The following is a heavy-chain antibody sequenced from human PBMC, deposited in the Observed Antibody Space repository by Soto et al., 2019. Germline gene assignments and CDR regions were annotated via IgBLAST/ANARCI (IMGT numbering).Heavy chain of an antibody. CDR3: GRDARITILGVVTGGLGLDF. D-gene: IGHD3-3*01. CDR1: GGSISSGGYY. Sequence: PSETLSLTCTVSGGSISSGGYYWSWIRQHPGKGLEWIGYIYYSGSTYYNPSLKSRVTISVDPSKNQFSLNRGFVTAGDRGVYCCGRDARITILGVVTGGLGLDFWGQGTTLTVSS. J-gene: IGHJ6*02. V-gene: IGHV4-31*03. CDR2: IYYSGST.